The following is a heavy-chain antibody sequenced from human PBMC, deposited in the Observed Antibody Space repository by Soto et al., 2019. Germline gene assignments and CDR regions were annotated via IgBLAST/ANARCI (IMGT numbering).Heavy chain of an antibody. Sequence: SETLSLTCTVSGGSITSDSYYWSWIRQHPGEGLDWIGYIYYNWSPYYNQSLKGRVTISIDTSKNRFSLKLSSVTAADPAVYYCARASYPANSGQDYWGQGTLVTVPS. CDR2: IYYNWSP. CDR1: GGSITSDSYY. D-gene: IGHD1-26*01. J-gene: IGHJ4*02. CDR3: ARASYPANSGQDY. V-gene: IGHV4-31*03.